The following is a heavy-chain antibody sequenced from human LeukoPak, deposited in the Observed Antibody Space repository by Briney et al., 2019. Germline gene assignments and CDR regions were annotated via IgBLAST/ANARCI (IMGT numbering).Heavy chain of an antibody. D-gene: IGHD3-10*01. CDR2: IYYSGST. J-gene: IGHJ4*02. CDR1: GGSISSGDYY. Sequence: PSETLSLTCTVSGGSISSGDYYWSWIRQPPGKGLEWIGYIYYSGSTYYNPSLKSRVTISVDTSKNQFSLKLSSVTAADTAVYYCARAYYGPPFHYYFDYRGQGTLVTVSS. CDR3: ARAYYGPPFHYYFDY. V-gene: IGHV4-30-4*01.